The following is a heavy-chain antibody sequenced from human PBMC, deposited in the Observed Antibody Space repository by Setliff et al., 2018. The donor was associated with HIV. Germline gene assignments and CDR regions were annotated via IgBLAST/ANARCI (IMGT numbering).Heavy chain of an antibody. CDR3: ARTRAPYFFDF. CDR1: GISINGYY. V-gene: IGHV4-4*08. D-gene: IGHD1-26*01. J-gene: IGHJ4*02. Sequence: SETLSLTCSVPGISINGYYWSWIRQSPRTRLEWIGYVSSIGNTNYNPSLKSRVTISVDTSKNQFSLQLNSVTAADTAVYFCARTRAPYFFDFWGQGAQVTVSS. CDR2: VSSIGNT.